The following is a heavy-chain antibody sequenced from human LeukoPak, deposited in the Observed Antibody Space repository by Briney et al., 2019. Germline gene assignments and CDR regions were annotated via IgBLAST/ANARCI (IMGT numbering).Heavy chain of an antibody. CDR2: IIPILGIA. D-gene: IGHD2-15*01. J-gene: IGHJ4*02. V-gene: IGHV1-69*04. CDR3: ARGYCSGGSCPRVVDY. Sequence: GASVKVSCKASGGTFSSYAISWVRQAPGQGLEWMGRIIPILGIANYAQKFQGRVTITADKSTSTAYMELSSLRSEDTAVYYCARGYCSGGSCPRVVDYWSQGTLVTVSS. CDR1: GGTFSSYA.